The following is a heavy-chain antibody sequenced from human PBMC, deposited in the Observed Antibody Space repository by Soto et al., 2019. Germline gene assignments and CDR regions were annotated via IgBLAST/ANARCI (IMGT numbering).Heavy chain of an antibody. V-gene: IGHV1-3*05. CDR3: ARGSGPMIEWH. D-gene: IGHD3-22*01. CDR1: GYTFTSYA. Sequence: QVQLVQSGAEEKKPGASVKVSCKDSGYTFTSYAMHWVRQAPGQRLEWMGWINAGNGNTKYSQNFQGRVTITRDTSASTAYMELSSLRSEATAVYYCARGSGPMIEWHWGQGTLVTVSS. CDR2: INAGNGNT. J-gene: IGHJ4*02.